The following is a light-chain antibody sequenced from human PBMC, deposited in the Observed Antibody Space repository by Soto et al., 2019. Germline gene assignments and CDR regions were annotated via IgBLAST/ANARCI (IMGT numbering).Light chain of an antibody. Sequence: IVLTQFPCTLPLPPGERPILSCRASQILSSSFLAWYQQKPGQAPRLLIYSSSNRATGIPDRFSGSGSGTDFTLTISRLEPADFAVYYCQQYGRSPLTFGGGTRVDIK. CDR1: QILSSSF. J-gene: IGKJ4*01. V-gene: IGKV3-20*01. CDR2: SSS. CDR3: QQYGRSPLT.